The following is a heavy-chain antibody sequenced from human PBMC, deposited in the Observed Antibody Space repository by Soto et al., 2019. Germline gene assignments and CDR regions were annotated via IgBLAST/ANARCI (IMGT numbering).Heavy chain of an antibody. CDR2: IYYSGNT. CDR1: GGSISSSSYY. J-gene: IGHJ4*02. Sequence: QMQLQESGPGLVKSSETLSLTCTVSGGSISSSSYYWGWIRQSPGKGLEWIGSIYYSGNTYYNPSLKRRVTLSVDTSKNQFSLKLSSVTAADTAVYYGESVVVAITRFDYWGQGTLVTGSS. D-gene: IGHD2-15*01. V-gene: IGHV4-39*01. CDR3: ESVVVAITRFDY.